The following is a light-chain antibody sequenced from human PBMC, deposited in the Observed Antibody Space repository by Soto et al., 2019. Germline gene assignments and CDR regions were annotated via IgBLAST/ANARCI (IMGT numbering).Light chain of an antibody. Sequence: EIVMTQSPSTLSVSPGERATLSCRASQSVSSNLAWYQQKPGQAPRLLIYDASTRATGLPARFSGSGSGTDFTFTISSLQPEDIATYYCQQYDNLPITFGQGTRLEIK. CDR3: QQYDNLPIT. J-gene: IGKJ5*01. CDR1: QSVSSN. CDR2: DAS. V-gene: IGKV3-15*01.